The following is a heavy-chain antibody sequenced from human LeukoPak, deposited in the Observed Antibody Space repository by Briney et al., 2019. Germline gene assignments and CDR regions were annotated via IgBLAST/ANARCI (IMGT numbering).Heavy chain of an antibody. CDR1: GFTFSNDA. CDR3: ARDPGSGTYWQLYDS. J-gene: IGHJ4*02. V-gene: IGHV3-23*01. Sequence: SLRLSCAAYGFTFSNDAMGWVRQGPGKGLEWDPGIGRSGGSTYYADSGKGRFTISRDDSTNTLYVQMNSLRVQDTALYYCARDPGSGTYWQLYDSWGQGTLVTASP. CDR2: IGRSGGST. D-gene: IGHD3-10*01.